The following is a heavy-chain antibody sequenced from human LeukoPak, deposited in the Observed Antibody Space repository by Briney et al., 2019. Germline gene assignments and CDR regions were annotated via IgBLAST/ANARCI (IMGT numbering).Heavy chain of an antibody. Sequence: PGGSLRLSCAASGFTFSGYGMHWVRQPPGKGLEWIGEIYHSGSTNYNPSLKSRVTISVDKSKNQFSLKLSSVTAADTAVYYCAAVVVVAATWFDYWGQGTLVTVSS. CDR3: AAVVVVAATWFDY. D-gene: IGHD2-15*01. CDR1: GFTFSGYG. J-gene: IGHJ4*02. V-gene: IGHV4-34*08. CDR2: IYHSGST.